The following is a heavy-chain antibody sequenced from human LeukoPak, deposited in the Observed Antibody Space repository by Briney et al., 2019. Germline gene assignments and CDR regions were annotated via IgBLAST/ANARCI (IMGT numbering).Heavy chain of an antibody. D-gene: IGHD5-18*01. J-gene: IGHJ3*02. Sequence: GGSLRLSCAASGFTFSSYAMSWVRQAPGKGLEWVSAISGSGGSTYYADSVKGRFTISRDNSKNTLYLQMNSLRAEDTAVYYCAKDLLRGYSYGLDAFDIWGQGTMVTVSS. CDR2: ISGSGGST. CDR1: GFTFSSYA. V-gene: IGHV3-23*01. CDR3: AKDLLRGYSYGLDAFDI.